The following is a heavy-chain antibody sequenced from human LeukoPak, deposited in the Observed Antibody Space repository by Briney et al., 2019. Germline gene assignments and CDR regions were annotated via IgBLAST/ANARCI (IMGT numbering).Heavy chain of an antibody. D-gene: IGHD6-19*01. CDR1: GGSFSGYY. CDR3: AKDQGWLVRYDAFDI. CDR2: IAYGGTT. J-gene: IGHJ3*02. Sequence: RTSETLSLTCAVYGGSFSGYYWSWIRQPPGKGLEWIGYIAYGGTTLYNPSLKSRVTISVDTSKNLLSLNLTSVTAADTAVYYCAKDQGWLVRYDAFDIWGQETMVTVSS. V-gene: IGHV4-34*09.